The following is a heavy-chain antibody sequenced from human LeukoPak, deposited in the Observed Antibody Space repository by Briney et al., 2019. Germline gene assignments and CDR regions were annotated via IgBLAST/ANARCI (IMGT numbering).Heavy chain of an antibody. J-gene: IGHJ4*02. Sequence: PGRSLRLSCAASGFSFSSYAMHWVRQAPGKGVEWVAVISYDGYNTYYADSVKCRFTISRDNSKNTLYLQMNSLRVEDTAVYYCARVLTRGSHYNPTYFDYWGQGTLVTVSS. CDR3: ARVLTRGSHYNPTYFDY. CDR2: ISYDGYNT. V-gene: IGHV3-30-3*01. D-gene: IGHD3-10*01. CDR1: GFSFSSYA.